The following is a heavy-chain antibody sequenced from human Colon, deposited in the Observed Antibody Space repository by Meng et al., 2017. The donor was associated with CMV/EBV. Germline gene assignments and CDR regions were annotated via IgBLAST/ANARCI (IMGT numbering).Heavy chain of an antibody. D-gene: IGHD2-15*01. V-gene: IGHV3-23*03. CDR1: GFTFSSYA. J-gene: IGHJ4*02. Sequence: GESLKISCAASGFTFSSYAMSWVRQASGKGLEWVSVIYSGGSSTYYADSVKGRFTISRDNSKNTLYLQMNSLRAEDTAVYYCAKEGVAPAGHWGQGTLVTVSS. CDR3: AKEGVAPAGH. CDR2: IYSGGSST.